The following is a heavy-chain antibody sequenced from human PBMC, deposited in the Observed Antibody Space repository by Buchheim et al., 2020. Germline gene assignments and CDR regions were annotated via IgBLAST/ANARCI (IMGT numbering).Heavy chain of an antibody. Sequence: QVQLVQSGAEVKKPGAAVKVSCKASGDTFSSYYVHWVRQAPGQGLEWMGISSPSDGGTTYAQMFQGRITITRDTSARTAYMELNGLKSEDTAVYYCAREPLINYSGMDVWGQGTT. V-gene: IGHV1-46*03. J-gene: IGHJ6*02. CDR3: AREPLINYSGMDV. CDR2: SSPSDGGT. D-gene: IGHD2/OR15-2a*01. CDR1: GDTFSSYY.